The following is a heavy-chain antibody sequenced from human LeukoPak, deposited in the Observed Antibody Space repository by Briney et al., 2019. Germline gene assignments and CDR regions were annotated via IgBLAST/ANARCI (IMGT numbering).Heavy chain of an antibody. V-gene: IGHV3-49*04. CDR1: GFTFGDYA. CDR2: IRSKIYGGTP. Sequence: GGSLRLSCTASGFTFGDYAMTWVRQAPGKGLEWVGFIRSKIYGGTPEYAASVKGRFTISRDDSRGIAYLQMDSLKTEDTAVYYCTRDQTPYYWGQGTLVTVSS. CDR3: TRDQTPYY. J-gene: IGHJ4*02.